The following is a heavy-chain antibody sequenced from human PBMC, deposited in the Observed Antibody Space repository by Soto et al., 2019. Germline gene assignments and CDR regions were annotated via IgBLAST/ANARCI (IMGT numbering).Heavy chain of an antibody. Sequence: GGSLRLSCAASGFIFSSSAMSWVRQAPGEGLQWVSTLIGNGNIIYYADSVRGRFTISRDISKNTLYLQINSLRAEDTAVYYCAKMQYDILTGYSNWGQGTLVTVSS. CDR1: GFIFSSSA. V-gene: IGHV3-23*01. CDR2: LIGNGNII. D-gene: IGHD3-9*01. J-gene: IGHJ4*02. CDR3: AKMQYDILTGYSN.